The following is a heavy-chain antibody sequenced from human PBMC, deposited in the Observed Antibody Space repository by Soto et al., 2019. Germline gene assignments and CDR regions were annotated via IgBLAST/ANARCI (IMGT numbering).Heavy chain of an antibody. D-gene: IGHD5-12*01. CDR3: ARTATIPLPYYFDY. CDR1: GYTLTELS. V-gene: IGHV1-24*01. Sequence: ASVKVSCKVSGYTLTELSMHWVRQAPGKGLEWMGGFDPEDGETIYAQKFQGRVTMTEDTSTDTAYMELRSLRSDDTAVYYCARTATIPLPYYFDYWGQGTLVTVSS. J-gene: IGHJ4*02. CDR2: FDPEDGET.